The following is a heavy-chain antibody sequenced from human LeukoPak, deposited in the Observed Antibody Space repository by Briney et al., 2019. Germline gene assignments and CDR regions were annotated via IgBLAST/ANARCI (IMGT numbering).Heavy chain of an antibody. CDR3: ARGPYCGGDCPQFDY. CDR1: GGSISSYY. CDR2: IHYSGST. V-gene: IGHV4-59*01. D-gene: IGHD2-21*02. Sequence: SETLSLTCTVSGGSISSYYWSWIRQPPGKGLEWIGYIHYSGSTNYNPSLKSRVTISVDTSKNQFSLKLSSVTAADTAVYYCARGPYCGGDCPQFDYWGQGTLVTVSS. J-gene: IGHJ4*02.